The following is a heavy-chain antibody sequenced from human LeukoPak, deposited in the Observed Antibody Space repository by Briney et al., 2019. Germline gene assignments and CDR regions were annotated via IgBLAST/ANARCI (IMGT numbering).Heavy chain of an antibody. J-gene: IGHJ4*02. CDR2: IRYDGSNK. CDR3: ARTFYSSGTGVPIYY. Sequence: GGSLRLSCAASGFTFSSYGMHWVRQAPGKGLEGVAFIRYDGSNKYYADSVKGRFTISRDNSKNTLYLQMNSLRTEDTAVYYCARTFYSSGTGVPIYYWGQGTLVTVSS. CDR1: GFTFSSYG. V-gene: IGHV3-30*02. D-gene: IGHD6-19*01.